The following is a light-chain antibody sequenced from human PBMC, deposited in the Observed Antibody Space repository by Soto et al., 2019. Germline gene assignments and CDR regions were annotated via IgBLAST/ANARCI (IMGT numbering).Light chain of an antibody. CDR2: GAS. V-gene: IGKV3-20*01. Sequence: EIALTQSPGTLSLSPGERATLSCRASQSVTSSYLAWYQHKPGQAPRLLIYGASTKATGTPDRFSGSGSGTDFTLTISRLEPEDFAVYYCQQYGSSPFTFGPGTKVDIK. CDR1: QSVTSSY. J-gene: IGKJ3*01. CDR3: QQYGSSPFT.